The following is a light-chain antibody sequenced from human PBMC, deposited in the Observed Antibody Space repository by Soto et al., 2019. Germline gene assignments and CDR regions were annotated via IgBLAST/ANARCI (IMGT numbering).Light chain of an antibody. J-gene: IGLJ2*01. V-gene: IGLV1-40*01. CDR2: GNN. Sequence: QAVVTQPPSVSGAPGQRVTISCTGSSSNIGAGFDVHWYQQLPGAAPKLLIFGNNNRPSGVPDRFSGSKSGTSASLAITGLQAEDEADYHCQSYDNSLSASIFGGGTQLTVL. CDR1: SSNIGAGFD. CDR3: QSYDNSLSASI.